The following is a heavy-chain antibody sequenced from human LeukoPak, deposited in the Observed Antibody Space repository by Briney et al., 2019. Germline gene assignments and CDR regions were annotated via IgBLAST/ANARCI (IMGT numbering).Heavy chain of an antibody. CDR1: GFTFSSYS. J-gene: IGHJ1*01. Sequence: GGSLRLSCAASGFTFSSYSMNWVRQAPGKGLEWVSSISSSSSYIYYADSVKGRFTISRDNAKNSLYLQMNSLRAEDTVVYYCASDKSNRSPLKYFQRWGQGTLVTVSS. D-gene: IGHD1-14*01. V-gene: IGHV3-21*01. CDR3: ASDKSNRSPLKYFQR. CDR2: ISSSSSYI.